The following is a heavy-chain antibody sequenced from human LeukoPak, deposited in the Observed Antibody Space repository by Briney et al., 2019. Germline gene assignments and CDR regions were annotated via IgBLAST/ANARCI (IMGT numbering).Heavy chain of an antibody. V-gene: IGHV2-5*02. Sequence: SGPTLVKPTQTLTLTCTFSGFSLKTSAVGVAWIRQPPGKAPEWLALIYWDDGKRYSPSLRSRLTITKDTSKDQVVLTMTNMDPVDTATYYCTHRPGRNYSRSLKTWGQGILVTVS. J-gene: IGHJ5*02. CDR3: THRPGRNYSRSLKT. CDR1: GFSLKTSAVG. CDR2: IYWDDGK. D-gene: IGHD6-13*01.